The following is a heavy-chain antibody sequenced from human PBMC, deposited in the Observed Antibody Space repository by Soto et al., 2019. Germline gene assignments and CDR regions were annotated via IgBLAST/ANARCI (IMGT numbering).Heavy chain of an antibody. V-gene: IGHV1-3*01. Sequence: SVKFSCKASEYTFTSYAMHWVRQAPGQRLEWMGWINAGNGNTKYSQKFQGRVTITRDTSASTAYMELSSLRSEDTAVYYCARIGYDFWSGYLRDWGQGTLVTVSS. CDR1: EYTFTSYA. D-gene: IGHD3-3*01. J-gene: IGHJ1*01. CDR3: ARIGYDFWSGYLRD. CDR2: INAGNGNT.